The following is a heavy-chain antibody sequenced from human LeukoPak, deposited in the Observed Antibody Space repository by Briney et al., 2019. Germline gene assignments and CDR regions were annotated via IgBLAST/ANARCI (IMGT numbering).Heavy chain of an antibody. Sequence: GASVKVSCKVSGNTFTDLSMNWVRQAPGEGLEWMGGFDPEDVETIYAQKFQGRVTMTEDTSTATAYMELSSLRPDDTAVYYCAADFYRGRQFDYWGQGTLVTVSS. CDR2: FDPEDVET. CDR1: GNTFTDLS. J-gene: IGHJ4*02. V-gene: IGHV1-24*01. D-gene: IGHD2/OR15-2a*01. CDR3: AADFYRGRQFDY.